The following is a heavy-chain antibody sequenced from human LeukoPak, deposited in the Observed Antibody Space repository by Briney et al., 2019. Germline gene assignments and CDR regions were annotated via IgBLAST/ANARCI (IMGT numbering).Heavy chain of an antibody. CDR1: GFTFDDYD. D-gene: IGHD5-12*01. CDR2: INWNGGST. CDR3: AKEQRGYSGYAVGSCFDP. J-gene: IGHJ5*02. V-gene: IGHV3-20*04. Sequence: GGSLRLSCAASGFTFDDYDMSWVRQAPGKGLEWVSIINWNGGSTNFADSVKGRSTISRDNAKNSLYLQMNSLRAEDTAVYYCAKEQRGYSGYAVGSCFDPWGQGTLVTVSS.